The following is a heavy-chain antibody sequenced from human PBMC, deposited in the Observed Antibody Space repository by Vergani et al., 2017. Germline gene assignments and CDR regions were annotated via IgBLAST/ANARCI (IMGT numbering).Heavy chain of an antibody. CDR1: GFTFSSFW. CDR2: IKQDGSEM. J-gene: IGHJ4*02. Sequence: EVQLVEFGGGLVQPGGSLRLSCAASGFTFSSFWMTWVRQAPGKGLDWVANIKQDGSEMYYVDSVKGRFTISRDNAKSSLYLQMNSLRVEDTAVYYCAREPRCYYDSSGHYYTRGYWGQGTLVTVSS. CDR3: AREPRCYYDSSGHYYTRGY. D-gene: IGHD3-22*01. V-gene: IGHV3-7*01.